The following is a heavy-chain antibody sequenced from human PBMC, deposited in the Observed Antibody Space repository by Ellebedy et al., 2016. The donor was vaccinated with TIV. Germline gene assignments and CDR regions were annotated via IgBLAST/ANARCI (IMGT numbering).Heavy chain of an antibody. CDR2: IYYSGTT. J-gene: IGHJ3*02. D-gene: IGHD6-19*01. V-gene: IGHV4-39*01. CDR3: VRRGGWSGAFDI. CDR1: GGSISKTSYY. Sequence: MPGGPLRLSCIVFGGSISKTSYYWGWIRQSPGKGLEWLGNIYYSGTTYISPSLKSRASISVDASNNQFSLKLRSVTAADTAVYYCVRRGGWSGAFDIWGQGTMITVSS.